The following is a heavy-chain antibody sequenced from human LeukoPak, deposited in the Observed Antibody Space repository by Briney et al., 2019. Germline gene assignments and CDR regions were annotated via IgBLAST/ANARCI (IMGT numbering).Heavy chain of an antibody. CDR3: AGGYSPSSYFDY. CDR2: IYYSGGT. Sequence: SETLSLTCTVSGGSISSYYWSWIRQPPGKGLEWIGYIYYSGGTNYNPSLKSRVTISVDTSKNQFSLKLSSVTAADTAVYYCAGGYSPSSYFDYWGQGTLVTVSS. V-gene: IGHV4-59*01. J-gene: IGHJ4*02. D-gene: IGHD5-18*01. CDR1: GGSISSYY.